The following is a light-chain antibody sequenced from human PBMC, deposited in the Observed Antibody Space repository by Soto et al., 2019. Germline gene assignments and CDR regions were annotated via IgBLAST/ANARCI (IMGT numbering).Light chain of an antibody. CDR2: KAS. V-gene: IGKV1-5*03. CDR3: QQSYSTPRT. CDR1: QSISSW. J-gene: IGKJ1*01. Sequence: DLPMSQSPSTLSASVGDRVTITCRASQSISSWLAWYEQKPGKAPKLLIYKASSLESGVPSRFSGSGSGTDLTITISSLQPEDFETYYGQQSYSTPRTFGQGTKVDNK.